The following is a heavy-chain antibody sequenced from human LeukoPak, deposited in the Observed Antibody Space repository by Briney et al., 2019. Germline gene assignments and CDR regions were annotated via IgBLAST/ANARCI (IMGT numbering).Heavy chain of an antibody. CDR1: GGSISSSSYY. V-gene: IGHV4-39*07. D-gene: IGHD2-15*01. CDR3: ARGGGQYCSGGSCYYFDY. J-gene: IGHJ4*02. Sequence: PSETLSLTCTVSGGSISSSSYYWGWIRQPPGKGLEWIGSIYYSGSTYYNPSLKSRVTISVDTSKNQFSLKLSSVTAADTAVYYCARGGGQYCSGGSCYYFDYWGQGTLVTVSS. CDR2: IYYSGST.